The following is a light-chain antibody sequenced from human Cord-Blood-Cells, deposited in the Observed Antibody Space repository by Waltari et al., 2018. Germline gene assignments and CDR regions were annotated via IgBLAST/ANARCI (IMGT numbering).Light chain of an antibody. CDR3: QVWDSSSDHVV. V-gene: IGLV3-21*03. CDR2: DDS. Sequence: SYVLTQPPSVSVAPGKTARITCGGNNIGSKSVHWYQQKPATAPVLVVYDDSDRPTGIPERFSGSNSGTTATLTISRVEAGDEADYYCQVWDSSSDHVVFGGGTKLTVL. J-gene: IGLJ2*01. CDR1: NIGSKS.